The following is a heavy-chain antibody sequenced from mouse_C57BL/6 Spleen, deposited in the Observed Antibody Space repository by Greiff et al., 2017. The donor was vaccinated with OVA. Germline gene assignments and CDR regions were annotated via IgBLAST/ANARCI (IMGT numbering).Heavy chain of an antibody. V-gene: IGHV1-82*01. J-gene: IGHJ3*01. Sequence: QVQLQQSGPELVKPGASVKISCKASGYAFSSSWMNWVKHRPGKGLEWIGRIYPGDGDTNYNGKFKGKAPLTADKSSSTAYMQLSNLASEDSAVYFCAREFPDYYGSSWDRFAYWGQGTLVTVSA. D-gene: IGHD1-1*01. CDR1: GYAFSSSW. CDR2: IYPGDGDT. CDR3: AREFPDYYGSSWDRFAY.